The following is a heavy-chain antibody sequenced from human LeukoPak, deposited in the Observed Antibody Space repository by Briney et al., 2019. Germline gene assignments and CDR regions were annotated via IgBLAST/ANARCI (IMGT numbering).Heavy chain of an antibody. D-gene: IGHD5-12*01. V-gene: IGHV3-73*01. Sequence: PGGSLRPSCAASGFTFSGSAMHWVRQASGKGLEWVGRIRSKANSYATAYAASVKGRFTISRDDSKNTAYLQMNSLKTEDTAVYYCTRRGYSGYDGFDYWGQGTLVTVSS. CDR1: GFTFSGSA. J-gene: IGHJ4*02. CDR2: IRSKANSYAT. CDR3: TRRGYSGYDGFDY.